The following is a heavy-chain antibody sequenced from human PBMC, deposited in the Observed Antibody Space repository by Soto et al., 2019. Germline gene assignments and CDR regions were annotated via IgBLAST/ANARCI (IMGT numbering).Heavy chain of an antibody. Sequence: GGLLRLSCAASGFTFSSYAMSWVRQAPGKGLEWVSAISGSGGSTYYADSVKGRFTISRDNSKNTLYLQMNSLRAEDTVVYYCAAYSYYDFWSGYENYYGMDVWGQGTTVTVSS. CDR2: ISGSGGST. J-gene: IGHJ6*02. CDR3: AAYSYYDFWSGYENYYGMDV. V-gene: IGHV3-23*01. CDR1: GFTFSSYA. D-gene: IGHD3-3*01.